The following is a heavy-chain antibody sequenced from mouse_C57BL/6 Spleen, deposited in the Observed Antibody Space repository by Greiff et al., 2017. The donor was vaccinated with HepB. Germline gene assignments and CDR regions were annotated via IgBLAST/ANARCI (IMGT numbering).Heavy chain of an antibody. Sequence: VQLQQSGAELVRPGASVKLSCKASGYTFTDYYINWVKQRPGQGLEWIARIYPGSGNTYYNEKFKGKATLTAEKSSSTAYMQLSSLTSEDSAVYFCAKESPYYGAMDYWGQGTSVTVSS. D-gene: IGHD1-1*01. V-gene: IGHV1-76*01. J-gene: IGHJ4*01. CDR3: AKESPYYGAMDY. CDR1: GYTFTDYY. CDR2: IYPGSGNT.